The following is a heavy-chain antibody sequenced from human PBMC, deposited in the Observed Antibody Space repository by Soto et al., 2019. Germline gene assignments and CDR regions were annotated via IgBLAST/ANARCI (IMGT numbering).Heavy chain of an antibody. CDR2: IYPGDSDT. Sequence: GESLKISCKGSGYSFTSYWIGWVRQKPGKGLEWMGIIYPGDSDTRYSPSFQGQVTISADKSISTAYLQWSSLKASDTAMYYCARQNRPYCGGDCYQFDYWGQGTLVTVSS. CDR1: GYSFTSYW. CDR3: ARQNRPYCGGDCYQFDY. J-gene: IGHJ4*02. V-gene: IGHV5-51*01. D-gene: IGHD2-21*02.